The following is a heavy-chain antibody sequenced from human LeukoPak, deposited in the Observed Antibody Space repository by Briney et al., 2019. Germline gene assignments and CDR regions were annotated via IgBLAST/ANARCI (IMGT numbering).Heavy chain of an antibody. CDR3: ARPRGCSSSRCNNFDY. CDR2: ISSSSSHI. V-gene: IGHV3-21*01. D-gene: IGHD2-2*01. CDR1: GFTFSSYS. Sequence: PGGSLRLSCAASGFTFSSYSMNWVRQAPGKGLEWVSSISSSSSHIYYADSVKGRFTISRDNAKKSLYLQMNSLRAEDTAVYYCARPRGCSSSRCNNFDYWGQGTLVTVSS. J-gene: IGHJ4*02.